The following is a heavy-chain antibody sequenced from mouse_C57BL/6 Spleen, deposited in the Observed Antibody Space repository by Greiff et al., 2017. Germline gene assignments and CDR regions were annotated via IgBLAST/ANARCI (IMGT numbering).Heavy chain of an antibody. J-gene: IGHJ1*03. CDR3: ARHEERHWADWYFDV. CDR1: GYTFTEYT. Sequence: QVQLKESGAELVKPGASVKLSCKASGYTFTEYTIHWVKQRSGQGLEWIGWFYPGSGSIKYNEKFKDKATLTGDKSSSTVYMELSRLTSEDSAVYFCARHEERHWADWYFDVWGTVTTVTVSS. CDR2: FYPGSGSI. V-gene: IGHV1-62-2*01. D-gene: IGHD4-1*01.